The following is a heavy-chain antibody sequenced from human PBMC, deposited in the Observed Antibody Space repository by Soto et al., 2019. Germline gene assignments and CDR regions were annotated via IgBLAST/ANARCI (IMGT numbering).Heavy chain of an antibody. D-gene: IGHD2-2*01. CDR2: MNPNSGNT. CDR1: GYTFTSYD. Sequence: QVQLVQSGAEVKKPGASVKVSCKASGYTFTSYDINWVRQATGQGLEWMGWMNPNSGNTGYAQKFQGRVTMTRNTSISTAYMELSSLRSGDTAVYYCARGSPSSRARGYYYYYMDVWGKGTTVTVSS. V-gene: IGHV1-8*01. CDR3: ARGSPSSRARGYYYYYMDV. J-gene: IGHJ6*03.